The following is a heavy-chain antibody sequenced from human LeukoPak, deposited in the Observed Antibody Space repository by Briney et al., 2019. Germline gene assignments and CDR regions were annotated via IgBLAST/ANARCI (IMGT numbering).Heavy chain of an antibody. V-gene: IGHV3-64*01. CDR1: GFTFSSYA. D-gene: IGHD3-22*01. CDR3: ARAASRYYYDSSGYYFDY. J-gene: IGHJ4*02. Sequence: PGGFLRLSCAASGFTFSSYAMHWVRQAPGKGLEYDSAISSNGGSTYYANSVKGRFTISRDNSKNTLYLQMGSLRAEDMAVYYCARAASRYYYDSSGYYFDYWGQGTLVTVSS. CDR2: ISSNGGST.